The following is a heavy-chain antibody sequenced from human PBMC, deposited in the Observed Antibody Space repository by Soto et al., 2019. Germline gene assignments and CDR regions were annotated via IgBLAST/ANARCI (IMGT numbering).Heavy chain of an antibody. Sequence: SETLSLTCAVSGGSISSNNWWTWIRQSPGKGLEWIGEINHSGSTNYNPSLKSRVTISVDTSKNQFSLKLSSVTAADTAVYYCARGPQRWPQVRLLAHFDYWGQGTLVTVSS. D-gene: IGHD6-19*01. J-gene: IGHJ4*02. V-gene: IGHV4-4*02. CDR1: GGSISSNNW. CDR2: INHSGST. CDR3: ARGPQRWPQVRLLAHFDY.